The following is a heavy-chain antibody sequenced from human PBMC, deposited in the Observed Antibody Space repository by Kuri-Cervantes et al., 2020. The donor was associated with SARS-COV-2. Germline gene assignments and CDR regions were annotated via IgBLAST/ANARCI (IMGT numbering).Heavy chain of an antibody. Sequence: GESLKISCKGSGYSFTSYWIGWVRQAPGKGLEWVSAISGSGGSTYYADSVKGRFTISRDNSKNTLYLQMNSLRAEDTAVYYCARAISSPLEGAQWTDIYFDYWGQGTLVTVSS. D-gene: IGHD3-3*02. CDR1: GYSFTSYW. J-gene: IGHJ4*02. CDR3: ARAISSPLEGAQWTDIYFDY. V-gene: IGHV3-23*01. CDR2: ISGSGGST.